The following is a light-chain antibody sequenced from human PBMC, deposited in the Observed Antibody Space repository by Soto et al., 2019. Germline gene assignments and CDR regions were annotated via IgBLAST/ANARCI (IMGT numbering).Light chain of an antibody. J-gene: IGLJ3*02. CDR3: SSYTSGGSWV. CDR2: DVS. Sequence: QSALTQPASVSGSPGQSITISCTGTSSDVGAYNYVSWYQQHPGKAPKVIIYDVSNRPSGVSNRFSSSKSGNTASLTISGLQAEDEADYYCSSYTSGGSWVFGGGTKVTVL. CDR1: SSDVGAYNY. V-gene: IGLV2-14*01.